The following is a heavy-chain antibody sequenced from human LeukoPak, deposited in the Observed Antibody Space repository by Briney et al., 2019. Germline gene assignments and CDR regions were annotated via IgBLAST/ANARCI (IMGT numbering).Heavy chain of an antibody. D-gene: IGHD4-11*01. CDR1: GDSVTTYY. CDR2: VYYSGSA. Sequence: SETLSLTCTVSGDSVTTYYWSWIRQPPGKGLEWLGYVYYSGSATYNPSLKSRVTISVDTSKNQFSLKLSSVTAADTAVYYCARDTGYYYYGMDVWGQGTTVTVSS. V-gene: IGHV4-59*02. J-gene: IGHJ6*02. CDR3: ARDTGYYYYGMDV.